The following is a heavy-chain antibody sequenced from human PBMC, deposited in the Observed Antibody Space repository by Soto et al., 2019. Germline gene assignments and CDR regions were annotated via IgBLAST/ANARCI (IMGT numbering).Heavy chain of an antibody. V-gene: IGHV3-21*01. J-gene: IGHJ5*02. D-gene: IGHD6-19*01. Sequence: GRSLSLPCAASGFTFSSYSMNWVRQAPGKGLEWVSSISSSSSYIYYADSVKGRFTISRDNAKNSLYLQMNSLRAEDTAVYYCARVEPWLVPTWGQGTLVTVSS. CDR1: GFTFSSYS. CDR2: ISSSSSYI. CDR3: ARVEPWLVPT.